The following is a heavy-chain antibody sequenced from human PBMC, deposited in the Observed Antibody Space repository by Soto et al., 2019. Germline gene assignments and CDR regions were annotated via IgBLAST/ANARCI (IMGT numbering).Heavy chain of an antibody. CDR1: GGSISSGGYY. Sequence: SETLSLTCTVSGGSISSGGYYWSWIRQHPGKGLEWIGYIYYSGSTYYNPSLKSRVTISVDTSKNQFSLKLSSVTAADTAVYYCARGNMVRGSNYYYYYMDVWGKGTTVTVSS. D-gene: IGHD3-10*01. CDR2: IYYSGST. V-gene: IGHV4-31*03. CDR3: ARGNMVRGSNYYYYYMDV. J-gene: IGHJ6*03.